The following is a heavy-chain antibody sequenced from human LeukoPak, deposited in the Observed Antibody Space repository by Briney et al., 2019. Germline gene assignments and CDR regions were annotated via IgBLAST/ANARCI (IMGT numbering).Heavy chain of an antibody. CDR3: ARPRRLQFGPHDS. CDR1: GFTLSTFW. CDR2: IKQDGSEK. J-gene: IGHJ5*02. D-gene: IGHD5-24*01. V-gene: IGHV3-7*01. Sequence: GGSLRLSCEASGFTLSTFWMSWVRQAPGKGLEWVANIKQDGSEKHYVDSVKGRFTISRDNAKNSLYLQMNSLRAEDTAVYYCARPRRLQFGPHDSWGQGSLVTVSS.